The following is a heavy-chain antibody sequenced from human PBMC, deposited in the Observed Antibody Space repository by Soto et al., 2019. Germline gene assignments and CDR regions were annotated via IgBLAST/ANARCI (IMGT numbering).Heavy chain of an antibody. CDR1: GYTFTSYD. J-gene: IGHJ6*02. V-gene: IGHV1-8*01. CDR2: MNPNSGNT. CDR3: ARWCSPSYYYGLDG. Sequence: ASVKVSCKASGYTFTSYDINWVRQATGQGLEWMGWMNPNSGNTGYAQKFQGRVTMTRNTSISTAYMELSSLRSEDTAVYYCARWCSPSYYYGLDGWAQGTSVTVYS. D-gene: IGHD2-15*01.